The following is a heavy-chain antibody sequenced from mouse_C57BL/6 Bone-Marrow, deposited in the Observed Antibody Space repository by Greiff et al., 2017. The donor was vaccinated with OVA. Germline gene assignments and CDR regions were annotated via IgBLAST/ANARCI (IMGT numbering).Heavy chain of an antibody. CDR2: IDPSDSYT. CDR1: GYTFTSYW. D-gene: IGHD1-1*01. CDR3: ARVLRYPYWYFDV. Sequence: QVQLQQPGAELVRPGTSVKLSCKASGYTFTSYWMHWVKQRPGQGLEWIGVIDPSDSYTNYNQKFKGKATLTVATSSSTAYMQLSSLTSEDAAVYYCARVLRYPYWYFDVWGTGTTVTVSS. J-gene: IGHJ1*03. V-gene: IGHV1-59*01.